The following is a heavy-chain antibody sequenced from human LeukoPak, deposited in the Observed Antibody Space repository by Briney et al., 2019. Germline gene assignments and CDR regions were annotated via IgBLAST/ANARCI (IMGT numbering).Heavy chain of an antibody. CDR2: IYPGDSDP. J-gene: IGHJ4*02. Sequence: GESLKISCKGSGYTVTTYWIGWVRQMPGKGLEWVGIIYPGDSDPRYSPSFQGQVTISADKSISTAYLQWSSLKASDSGMYYCARHGLGSSWFGFDYWGQGTLVTVSS. CDR1: GYTVTTYW. D-gene: IGHD6-13*01. V-gene: IGHV5-51*01. CDR3: ARHGLGSSWFGFDY.